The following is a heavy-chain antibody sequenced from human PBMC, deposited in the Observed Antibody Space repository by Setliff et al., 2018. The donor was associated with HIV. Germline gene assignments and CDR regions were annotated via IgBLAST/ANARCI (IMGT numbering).Heavy chain of an antibody. J-gene: IGHJ2*01. V-gene: IGHV4-34*01. D-gene: IGHD6-25*01. CDR1: GGSFSGHY. CDR3: ARDQRLPGVQPPYWYFDL. Sequence: PSETLSLTCAVYGGSFSGHYWSWIRQPPGKGLEWIGEIDHSGRTTYNSSLRSRVTMSVDASKNQVSLRLTSMTAADTGVYYCARDQRLPGVQPPYWYFDLWGRGTMVTVSS. CDR2: IDHSGRT.